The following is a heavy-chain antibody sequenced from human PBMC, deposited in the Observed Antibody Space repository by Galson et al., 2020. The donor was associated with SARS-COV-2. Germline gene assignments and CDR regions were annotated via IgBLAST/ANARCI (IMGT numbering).Heavy chain of an antibody. CDR2: ISRSSSYT. J-gene: IGHJ4*02. Sequence: GGSLRLSCAASGFTFSDYYMSWIRQAPGKGLEWVSYISRSSSYTNYADSVEGRFTISRDNAKNSLYLQMNSLRAEDTAVYYCARDPGRHSSSLGYVDYWGQGTLVTVSS. V-gene: IGHV3-11*06. D-gene: IGHD6-13*01. CDR1: GFTFSDYY. CDR3: ARDPGRHSSSLGYVDY.